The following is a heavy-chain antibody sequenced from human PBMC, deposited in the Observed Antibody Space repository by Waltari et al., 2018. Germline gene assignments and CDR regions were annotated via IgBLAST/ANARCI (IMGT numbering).Heavy chain of an antibody. CDR3: ARVKSMGRPCTSQTPFDY. D-gene: IGHD2-2*01. V-gene: IGHV4-34*01. CDR1: GGSFSGYY. CDR2: INHSGST. J-gene: IGHJ4*02. Sequence: QVQLQQWGAGLLKPSETLSLTCAVYGGSFSGYYWSWIRQPPGKGLEWIGEINHSGSTNYNPSLKSRVTISVDTSKNQFSLKLSSVTAADTAVYYCARVKSMGRPCTSQTPFDYWGQGTLVTVSS.